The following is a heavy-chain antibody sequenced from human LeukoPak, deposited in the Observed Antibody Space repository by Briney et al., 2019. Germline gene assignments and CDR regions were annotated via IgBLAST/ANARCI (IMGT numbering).Heavy chain of an antibody. CDR2: IYHSGST. V-gene: IGHV4-39*07. J-gene: IGHJ6*03. CDR3: ARAGPSGTVTIYCYYMDV. CDR1: GGSISSSSYY. D-gene: IGHD4-17*01. Sequence: SETLSLTCTVSGGSISSSSYYWGWIRQPPGKGLEWIGSIYHSGSTYYNPSLKSRVTISVDTSKNQFSLKLSSVTAADTAVYYCARAGPSGTVTIYCYYMDVWGKGTTVTVSS.